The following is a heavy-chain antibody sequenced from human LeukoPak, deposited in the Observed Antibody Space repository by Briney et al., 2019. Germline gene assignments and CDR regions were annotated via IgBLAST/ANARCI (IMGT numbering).Heavy chain of an antibody. D-gene: IGHD2-2*01. J-gene: IGHJ3*02. Sequence: PSETLSLTCTVSGGSISSYYWSWIRQPPGKGLEWIGYIYYSGSTNYNPSLKSRVTISVDTSKNQFSLKLSSVTAADTAVYYCAKVGLVVVPAAKPSGAFDIWGQGTMVTVSS. V-gene: IGHV4-59*01. CDR2: IYYSGST. CDR3: AKVGLVVVPAAKPSGAFDI. CDR1: GGSISSYY.